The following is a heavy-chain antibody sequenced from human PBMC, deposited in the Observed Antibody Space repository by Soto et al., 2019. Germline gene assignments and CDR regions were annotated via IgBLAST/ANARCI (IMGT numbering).Heavy chain of an antibody. CDR3: ARSGVVTLSNWFDP. CDR1: GGSISSGDYY. Sequence: SETLSLTCTVSGGSISSGDYYWSWIRQPPGKGLEWIGYIYYSGSTYYNPSLKSRVTISVDTSKNQFSLKLSSVTAADTAVYYCARSGVVTLSNWFDPWGQGTLVTAPQ. D-gene: IGHD2-15*01. J-gene: IGHJ5*02. CDR2: IYYSGST. V-gene: IGHV4-30-4*01.